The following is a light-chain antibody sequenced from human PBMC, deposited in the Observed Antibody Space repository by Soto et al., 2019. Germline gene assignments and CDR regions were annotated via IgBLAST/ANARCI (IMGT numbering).Light chain of an antibody. CDR3: QKYGSSVWT. CDR1: LSVTNNY. J-gene: IGKJ1*01. V-gene: IGKV3-20*01. CDR2: DAS. Sequence: EIVLTQSPGTLYLSPGERATLSCRASLSVTNNYLAWYQQKPDQAPRILLYDASNRATGIPDRFSGSGSGTDFSLTISRLEPEDFAVYYCQKYGSSVWTFGQGTKVEIK.